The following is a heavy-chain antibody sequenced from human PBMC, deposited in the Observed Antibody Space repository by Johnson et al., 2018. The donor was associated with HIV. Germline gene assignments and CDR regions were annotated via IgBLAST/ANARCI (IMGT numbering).Heavy chain of an antibody. CDR2: IFSGGDT. V-gene: IGHV3-66*01. D-gene: IGHD5-24*01. Sequence: VQLVESGGGLVQPGGSLRLSCGASGMTVSSYYMSWVRQAPGKGLEWVSVIFSGGDTYYGDSVRGRFSSSRDNSKNTLYLQMKSLRADDTAVYYCARACRDGYTCDVFDIWGQGTMVTVSS. CDR1: GMTVSSYY. J-gene: IGHJ3*02. CDR3: ARACRDGYTCDVFDI.